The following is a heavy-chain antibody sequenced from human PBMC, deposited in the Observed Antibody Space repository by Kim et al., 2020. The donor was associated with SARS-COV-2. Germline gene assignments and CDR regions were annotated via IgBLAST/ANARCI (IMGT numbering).Heavy chain of an antibody. Sequence: GGSLRLSCAASGFRFNSYGMHWVRQAPGKGPEWVAVIANDGGFKNYADSVKGRFTISRDNSKNVLFLQMNSLRAEDTAVYYCAKDRMERYNYYYMDVWGKGTTVTVSS. J-gene: IGHJ6*03. V-gene: IGHV3-30*18. D-gene: IGHD1-1*01. CDR2: IANDGGFK. CDR3: AKDRMERYNYYYMDV. CDR1: GFRFNSYG.